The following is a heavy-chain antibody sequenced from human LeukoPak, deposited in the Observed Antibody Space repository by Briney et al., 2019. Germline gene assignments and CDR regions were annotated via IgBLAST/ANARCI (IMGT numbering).Heavy chain of an antibody. CDR2: INSSGSTI. CDR1: GFTFSNYE. Sequence: AAGSLRLSCAASGFTFSNYEMVWLRQAPGKGLEWISYINSSGSTIYYADSVKGRFTVSRDNAENSLYLHMSSLRAEDTAVYYCARDRIMVLGPYNWFDPWGQGTLVTVSS. J-gene: IGHJ5*02. V-gene: IGHV3-48*03. D-gene: IGHD2-8*01. CDR3: ARDRIMVLGPYNWFDP.